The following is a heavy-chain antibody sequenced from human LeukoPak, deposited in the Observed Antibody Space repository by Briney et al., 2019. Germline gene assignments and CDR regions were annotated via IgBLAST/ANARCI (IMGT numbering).Heavy chain of an antibody. J-gene: IGHJ4*02. CDR1: GGSFSGYY. CDR2: INHSGST. D-gene: IGHD6-13*01. Sequence: SETLSLTCAVYGGSFSGYYWSWIRQPPGKGLEWIGEINHSGSTNYNPSLKSRVTISVDTSKNQFSLKLSSVTAADTAVYYCARGQPQQLALDYWGQGTRVTVSS. CDR3: ARGQPQQLALDY. V-gene: IGHV4-34*01.